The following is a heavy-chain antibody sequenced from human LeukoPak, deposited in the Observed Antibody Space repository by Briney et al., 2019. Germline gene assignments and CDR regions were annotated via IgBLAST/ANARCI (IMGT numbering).Heavy chain of an antibody. CDR3: AKAIGHEIPAASPWYDP. J-gene: IGHJ5*02. D-gene: IGHD2-2*01. V-gene: IGHV3-23*01. Sequence: GGSLRLSCAASGFTFSTNAMAWVRQAPGKGLEWVSTVSDGGGATYHADSVKGRFTISRDNFKNTLYLQMNSLRVEDTAVYYCAKAIGHEIPAASPWYDPWGQGTLVTVSS. CDR2: VSDGGGAT. CDR1: GFTFSTNA.